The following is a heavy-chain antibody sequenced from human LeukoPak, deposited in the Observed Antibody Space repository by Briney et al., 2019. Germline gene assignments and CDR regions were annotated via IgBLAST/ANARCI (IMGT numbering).Heavy chain of an antibody. CDR3: ARAGPWQIDP. J-gene: IGHJ5*02. CDR2: IYYSGST. Sequence: PSETLSLTCTVSGGSLSSHYWSWIRQPPGKGLEWIGHIYYSGSTNYKPSLKSRVTISIDRSNNQFSLKLRSVTAADTAVYYCARAGPWQIDPWGQGTLVTVSS. D-gene: IGHD3-10*01. V-gene: IGHV4-59*11. CDR1: GGSLSSHY.